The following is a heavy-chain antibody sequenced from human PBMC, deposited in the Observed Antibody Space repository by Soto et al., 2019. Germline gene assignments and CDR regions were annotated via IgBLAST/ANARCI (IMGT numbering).Heavy chain of an antibody. Sequence: QVHLVQSGAEVKKPGASVKVSCKGSGYAFTTYGITWVRQAPGQGLEWRGWISAHNGNTNYAQKLQGRVTVTRDTSPSTAYMELRSLRADDAAVYYCASGRYGDYWVQGAGVTVSS. CDR2: ISAHNGNT. CDR1: GYAFTTYG. D-gene: IGHD1-26*01. CDR3: ASGRYGDY. V-gene: IGHV1-18*01. J-gene: IGHJ4*02.